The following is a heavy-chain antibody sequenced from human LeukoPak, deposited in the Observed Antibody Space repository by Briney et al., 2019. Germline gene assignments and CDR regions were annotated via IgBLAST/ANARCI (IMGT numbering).Heavy chain of an antibody. Sequence: SQTLSLTCTVSGGSISSGDYYWSWIRQPPGKGLEWIGYIYCSGSTYYNPSLKSRVTISVDTSKNQFSLKLSSVTAADTAVYYCARALVAAAGTYFDYWGQGTLVTVSS. D-gene: IGHD6-13*01. J-gene: IGHJ4*02. CDR2: IYCSGST. CDR1: GGSISSGDYY. V-gene: IGHV4-30-4*08. CDR3: ARALVAAAGTYFDY.